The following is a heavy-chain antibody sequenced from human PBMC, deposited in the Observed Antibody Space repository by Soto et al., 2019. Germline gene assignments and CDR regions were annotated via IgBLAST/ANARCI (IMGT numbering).Heavy chain of an antibody. D-gene: IGHD2-8*01. CDR3: AKATNESGVLDY. J-gene: IGHJ4*02. CDR1: GFTFSSYG. CDR2: ISYDGSNK. V-gene: IGHV3-30*18. Sequence: PGGSLRLSCAASGFTFSSYGMHWVRQAPGKGLEWVAVISYDGSNKYYADSVKGRFTISRDNSKNTLYPQMNSLRAEDTAVYCCAKATNESGVLDYWGQGTLVTVSS.